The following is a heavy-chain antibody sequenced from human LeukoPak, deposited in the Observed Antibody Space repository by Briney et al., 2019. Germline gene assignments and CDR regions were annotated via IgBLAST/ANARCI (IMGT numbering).Heavy chain of an antibody. CDR1: GYTFTSYD. J-gene: IGHJ3*02. CDR3: ARYSVLRYFDDDAFDI. CDR2: MNPNSGNT. D-gene: IGHD3-9*01. Sequence: ASVKVSCKASGYTFTSYDINWVRQATGQGLEWMGWMNPNSGNTGYAQKFQGRVTMTRNTSISTAYMELSSLRSEDTAVYYCARYSVLRYFDDDAFDIWGQGTMVTVSS. V-gene: IGHV1-8*01.